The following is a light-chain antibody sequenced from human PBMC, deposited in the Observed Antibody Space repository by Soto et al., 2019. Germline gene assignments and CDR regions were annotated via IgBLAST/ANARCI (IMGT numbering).Light chain of an antibody. CDR3: QQYNNWLT. Sequence: EVGMTQSPATLSVFPGEIVPLSCRASESVGSNLAWYQQKPCQSPRLLIYGASTRATGVPARFSGSGSGTEFTITISSLQYEDFALYYCQQYNNWLTFGGGTKVEIE. J-gene: IGKJ4*01. CDR2: GAS. CDR1: ESVGSN. V-gene: IGKV3-15*01.